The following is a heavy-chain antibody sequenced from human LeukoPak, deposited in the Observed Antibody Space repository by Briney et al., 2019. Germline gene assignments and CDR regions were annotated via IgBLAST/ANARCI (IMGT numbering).Heavy chain of an antibody. CDR1: GFTFSSYA. V-gene: IGHV3-23*01. Sequence: PGGSLRLSCAASGFTFSSYAMSWVRQAPGKGLEWVSAISGSGGGTYYADSVKSRFTISRDNSKNTLYLQMNSLRAEDTAVYYCAKTRYSGSYYGTAPLGVDYWGQGTLVTVSS. CDR3: AKTRYSGSYYGTAPLGVDY. D-gene: IGHD1-26*01. CDR2: ISGSGGGT. J-gene: IGHJ4*02.